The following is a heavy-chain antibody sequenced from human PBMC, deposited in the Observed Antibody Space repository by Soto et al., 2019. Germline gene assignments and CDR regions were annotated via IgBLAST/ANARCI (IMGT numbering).Heavy chain of an antibody. Sequence: PSETLSLTCSVSAGSVSSGDYYWSWIRQPPGKGLEWIGNMYYSGSTNYNPPLASRVIISINTAKNQFSLELSSVTAADTAVYFCAAYNWNYRFDFWGQGALVTVSS. D-gene: IGHD1-7*01. V-gene: IGHV4-61*08. CDR2: MYYSGST. CDR1: AGSVSSGDYY. CDR3: AAYNWNYRFDF. J-gene: IGHJ4*02.